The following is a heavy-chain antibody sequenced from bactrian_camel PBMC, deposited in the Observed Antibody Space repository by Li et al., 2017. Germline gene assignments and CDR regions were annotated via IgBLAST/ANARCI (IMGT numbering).Heavy chain of an antibody. CDR3: AARGPYCYTKLSVRDFTY. CDR1: GYTSCTFD. D-gene: IGHD2*01. CDR2: IVSGSST. V-gene: IGHV3S53*01. J-gene: IGHJ6*01. Sequence: HVQLVESGGGSVQAGGSLRLSCLVSGYTSCTFDMSWHRQAPGKEREFVSRIVSGSSTTYTDSVRGRFTISRDNAKNTVYLQMNSLKPEDTAMYYCAARGPYCYTKLSVRDFTYWGQGTQVTVS.